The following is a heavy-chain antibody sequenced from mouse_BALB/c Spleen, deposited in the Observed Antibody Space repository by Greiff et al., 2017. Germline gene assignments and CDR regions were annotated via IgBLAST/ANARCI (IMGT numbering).Heavy chain of an antibody. CDR2: IDPETGGT. V-gene: IGHV1-15*01. J-gene: IGHJ2*01. Sequence: VKLMESGAELVRPGASVTLSCKASGYTFTDYEMHWVKQTPVHGLEWIGAIDPETGGTAYNQKFKGKATLTADKSSSTAYMELRSLTSEDSAVYYCARSNYGSSYDFDYWGQGTTLTVSS. CDR1: GYTFTDYE. D-gene: IGHD1-1*01. CDR3: ARSNYGSSYDFDY.